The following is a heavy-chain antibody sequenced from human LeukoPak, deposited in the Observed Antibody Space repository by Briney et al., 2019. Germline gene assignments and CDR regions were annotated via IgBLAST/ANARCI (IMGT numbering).Heavy chain of an antibody. Sequence: GGSLRLSCAASGFTFSSYWTSWVRQAPGKGLEWVANIKQDGSEKYYVDSVKGRFTISRDNAKNSLYLQMNSLRAEDTAVYYCARVSDYKAPFDYWGQGTLVTVSS. J-gene: IGHJ4*02. V-gene: IGHV3-7*01. D-gene: IGHD4/OR15-4a*01. CDR2: IKQDGSEK. CDR3: ARVSDYKAPFDY. CDR1: GFTFSSYW.